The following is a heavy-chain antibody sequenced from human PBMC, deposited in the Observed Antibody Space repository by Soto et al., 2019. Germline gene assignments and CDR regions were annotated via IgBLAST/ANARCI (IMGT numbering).Heavy chain of an antibody. CDR1: GFTFSSYV. Sequence: GSLRLSCAASGFTFSSYVMSWVRQAPGKGLEWVSVISGSGGNTFYADSVKGRFTVSRDNSKNTLYLQMGSLRAEDTAIYYCARAEDNYDVLTGYYLGNYYFDYWGQGTLVTVSS. V-gene: IGHV3-23*01. CDR3: ARAEDNYDVLTGYYLGNYYFDY. D-gene: IGHD3-9*01. CDR2: ISGSGGNT. J-gene: IGHJ4*02.